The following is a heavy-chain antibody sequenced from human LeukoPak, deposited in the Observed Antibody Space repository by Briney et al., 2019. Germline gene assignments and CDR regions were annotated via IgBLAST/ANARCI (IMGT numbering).Heavy chain of an antibody. Sequence: PSETLSLTCTVSGGSMSNYYGSWIRQPPGKGLEWIAYIFYSGSTNYNPSLTSRVTISIDTSKNQFYLKLSSVTAADTAVYYCARAPFWYYMDVWGKGTTVTVSS. CDR3: ARAPFWYYMDV. CDR1: GGSMSNYY. J-gene: IGHJ6*03. V-gene: IGHV4-59*01. CDR2: IFYSGST.